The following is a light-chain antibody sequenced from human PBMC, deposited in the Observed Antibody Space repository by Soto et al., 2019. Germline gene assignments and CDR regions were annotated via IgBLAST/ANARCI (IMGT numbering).Light chain of an antibody. J-gene: IGKJ4*01. V-gene: IGKV4-1*01. CDR1: QSVLYSSNNRNY. CDR3: QQYYSTLLT. Sequence: DIVLTQSPDSLAVSLGERATINCKSSQSVLYSSNNRNYLAWYQQKPGQPPKLLIYWASARESGVPDRFSGSGSGTDFTLTISSLQAVDVAVYYCQQYYSTLLTFGGGTKVEIK. CDR2: WAS.